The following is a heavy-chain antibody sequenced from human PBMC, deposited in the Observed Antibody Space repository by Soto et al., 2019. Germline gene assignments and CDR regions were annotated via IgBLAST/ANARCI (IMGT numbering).Heavy chain of an antibody. V-gene: IGHV3-21*01. J-gene: IGHJ6*03. CDR1: GFTFSSYA. D-gene: IGHD2-15*01. CDR2: ISASSSYI. Sequence: EVQLVESGGGLVKPGGSLRLSCAASGFTFSSYAMSWVRQAPGKGLEWVSSISASSSYIYYADSVQGRFTISRDNAKNSLSLQMDSLRAEDTAVYYCARDSGGGGYYYYYNIDVWGRVTTVTVSS. CDR3: ARDSGGGGYYYYYNIDV.